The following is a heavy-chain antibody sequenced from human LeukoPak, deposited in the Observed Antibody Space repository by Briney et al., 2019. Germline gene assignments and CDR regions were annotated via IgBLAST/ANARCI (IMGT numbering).Heavy chain of an antibody. Sequence: GGPLRLSCAGSGFTFSINLLSWVRQAPGRGREWVSAINPSGGNTYYADSVRGRFTISRDNSKNTLYLQMNTLRAEYTAVYYCATTKQARRYFDYWGQGTLVTVSS. CDR1: GFTFSINL. V-gene: IGHV3-23*01. CDR2: INPSGGNT. CDR3: ATTKQARRYFDY. J-gene: IGHJ4*02. D-gene: IGHD1-1*01.